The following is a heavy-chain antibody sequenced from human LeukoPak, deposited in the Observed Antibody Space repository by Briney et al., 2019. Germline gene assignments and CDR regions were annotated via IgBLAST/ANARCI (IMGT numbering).Heavy chain of an antibody. Sequence: GGSLRLFCAASVFTFSSYSMHWVRQAPGKGLECVSSISSSSSYIYYADSVKGRFTISRDNAKNSLYLQMNSLRAEDTAVYYCARDDYGDYVRWFDPWGQGTLVTVSS. CDR1: VFTFSSYS. CDR2: ISSSSSYI. CDR3: ARDDYGDYVRWFDP. D-gene: IGHD4-17*01. J-gene: IGHJ5*02. V-gene: IGHV3-21*01.